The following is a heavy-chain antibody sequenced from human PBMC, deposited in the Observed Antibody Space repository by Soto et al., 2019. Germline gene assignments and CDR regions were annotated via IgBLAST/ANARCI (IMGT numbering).Heavy chain of an antibody. CDR2: ISTSGRDT. D-gene: IGHD3-22*01. CDR1: GFNFSDYY. V-gene: IGHV3-11*06. Sequence: GGSLRLSCAASGFNFSDYYMTWIRQAPGKGLEWISYISTSGRDTEYADSVRGRFLISRDNAKRSLYLQMNSLRVEDTAVYYCARWLEVLTTSDSWGQGTLVTVSS. J-gene: IGHJ4*02. CDR3: ARWLEVLTTSDS.